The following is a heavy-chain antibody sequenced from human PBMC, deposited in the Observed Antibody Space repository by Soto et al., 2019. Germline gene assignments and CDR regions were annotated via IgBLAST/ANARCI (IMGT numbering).Heavy chain of an antibody. J-gene: IGHJ6*02. V-gene: IGHV5-51*01. CDR3: ATLSYCSGGSCGYYYGMDV. Sequence: PGESLKISCKGSGYSFTSYWIGWVRQMPGKGLEWMGIIYPGDSDTRYSPSFQGQVTISADKSISTAYLQWSSLKASDTAMYYCATLSYCSGGSCGYYYGMDVWGQGTTVTVSS. CDR2: IYPGDSDT. D-gene: IGHD2-15*01. CDR1: GYSFTSYW.